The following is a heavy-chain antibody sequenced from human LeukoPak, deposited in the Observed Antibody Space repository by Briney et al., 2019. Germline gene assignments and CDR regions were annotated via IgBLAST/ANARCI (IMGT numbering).Heavy chain of an antibody. D-gene: IGHD4-11*01. J-gene: IGHJ6*02. CDR1: GGSISSGGYY. V-gene: IGHV4-31*03. CDR3: AREVREEDGWPDYTDLYYYYYGMDV. CDR2: IDYSGTA. Sequence: SETLSLTCTVSGGSISSGGYYWSWIRQLPGKGLEWIGYIDYSGTAYYNPSLKSRVTMSVDTSKNQFSLKLSSVTAADTAVYYCAREVREEDGWPDYTDLYYYYYGMDVWGQGTTVTVSS.